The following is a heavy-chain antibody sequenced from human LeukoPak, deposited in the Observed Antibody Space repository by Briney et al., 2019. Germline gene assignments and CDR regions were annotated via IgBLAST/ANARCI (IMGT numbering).Heavy chain of an antibody. Sequence: ASVKVSCKASGYTFTGYYMHWVRQAPGQGLEWMGWINPNSGGTNYAQKFQGWVTMTRDTSISTAYMELSRLRPDDTAVYYCARVLKREDYYGMDVWGQGTTVTVSS. D-gene: IGHD2-15*01. CDR3: ARVLKREDYYGMDV. J-gene: IGHJ6*02. V-gene: IGHV1-2*04. CDR1: GYTFTGYY. CDR2: INPNSGGT.